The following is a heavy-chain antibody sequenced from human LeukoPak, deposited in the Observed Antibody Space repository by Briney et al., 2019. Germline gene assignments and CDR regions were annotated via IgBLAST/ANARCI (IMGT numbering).Heavy chain of an antibody. CDR1: GFTFSTHW. CDR2: IKQDGSET. D-gene: IGHD3-3*01. V-gene: IGHV3-7*01. J-gene: IGHJ6*03. CDR3: ARGRRFGRVLGWSHLTPDYYYYMDV. Sequence: PGGSLRLSCAASGFTFSTHWMSWVRQAPGKGLEGVANIKQDGSETYYVDSVKGGFTISRVNAKNSLYLQMNSLRAEDTAVYYCARGRRFGRVLGWSHLTPDYYYYMDVWGKGTTVTVSS.